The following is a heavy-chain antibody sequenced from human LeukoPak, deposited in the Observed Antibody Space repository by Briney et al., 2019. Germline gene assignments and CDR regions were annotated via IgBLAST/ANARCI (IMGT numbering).Heavy chain of an antibody. CDR3: AKGSFAFDI. V-gene: IGHV3-30*18. J-gene: IGHJ3*02. Sequence: GGSLRLSCAVSGFTFSNYDMHWVRQAPGKGLEWVAVISYDGSNKYYADSVKGRFTISRDNSKNTLYLQMNSLRAEDTTMYYCAKGSFAFDIWGQGTMVTVSS. CDR1: GFTFSNYD. D-gene: IGHD3-16*02. CDR2: ISYDGSNK.